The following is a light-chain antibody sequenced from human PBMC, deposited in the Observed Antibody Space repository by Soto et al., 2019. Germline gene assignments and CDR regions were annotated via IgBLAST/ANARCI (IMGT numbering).Light chain of an antibody. Sequence: EIVLTQSPGTLSLSPGERATLSCRASQSVSSSYLAGYQQKPGQAPRLLIYGASSRATGIPDRFSGSGSGKDFTLTISRLEPEDFAVYYCQQYGSSPSLTFGGGTKVEIK. CDR2: GAS. CDR1: QSVSSSY. CDR3: QQYGSSPSLT. V-gene: IGKV3-20*01. J-gene: IGKJ4*01.